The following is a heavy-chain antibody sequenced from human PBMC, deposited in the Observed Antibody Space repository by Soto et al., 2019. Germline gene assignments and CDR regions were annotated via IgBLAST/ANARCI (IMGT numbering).Heavy chain of an antibody. CDR3: AREIAARL. CDR1: GFTFSSYW. Sequence: ESGGGLVQPGGSQRLSCAASGFTFSSYWMSWFRQAPGKGLEWVANIKQDGSEENYVDSVKGRFTISRDNAKNALYLQMNSLRVEDTAVYYCAREIAARLWGKGTTVTVSS. J-gene: IGHJ6*04. V-gene: IGHV3-7*01. D-gene: IGHD6-6*01. CDR2: IKQDGSEE.